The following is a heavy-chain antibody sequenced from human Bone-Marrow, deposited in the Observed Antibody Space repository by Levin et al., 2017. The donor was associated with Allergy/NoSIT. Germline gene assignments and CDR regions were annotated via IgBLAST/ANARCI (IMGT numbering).Heavy chain of an antibody. J-gene: IGHJ4*02. CDR2: ISSDGSST. CDR3: ARESRPFED. V-gene: IGHV3-74*01. CDR1: GFTFSSYW. Sequence: LSLTCAASGFTFSSYWMHWVRQTPGKGLVWISRISSDGSSTSYTDSVKGRFTISRDNAKNTLYLQMNSLRAEDTAVYFCARESRPFEDWGQGTLVTVSS.